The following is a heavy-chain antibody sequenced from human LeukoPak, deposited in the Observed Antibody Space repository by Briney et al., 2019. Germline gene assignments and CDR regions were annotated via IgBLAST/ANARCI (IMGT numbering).Heavy chain of an antibody. CDR1: GFTFSSYG. V-gene: IGHV3-66*01. D-gene: IGHD6-6*01. J-gene: IGHJ4*02. CDR3: AREGSRSSYDY. Sequence: GGSLRLSCAASGFTFSSYGMHWVRQAPGKGLEWVSVIFTGGTTSYADSVKGRFTISRDNSKNTVYLQMNSLRAEDAAVYYCAREGSRSSYDYWGQGTLVTVSS. CDR2: IFTGGTT.